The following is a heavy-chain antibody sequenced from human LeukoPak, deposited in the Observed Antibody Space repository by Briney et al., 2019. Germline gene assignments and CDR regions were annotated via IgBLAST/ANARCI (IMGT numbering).Heavy chain of an antibody. J-gene: IGHJ4*02. V-gene: IGHV3-74*01. CDR1: GFTFSSYW. Sequence: GGSLRLSCAASGFTFSSYWMHWVRQAPGKGLVWVSRINSDGNSTSYADSVKGRFTISRDNAKNTLYLQMNSLRAEDTAVYYCARAQFYGVFDYWGQGTLVTVSS. CDR3: ARAQFYGVFDY. D-gene: IGHD2-8*01. CDR2: INSDGNST.